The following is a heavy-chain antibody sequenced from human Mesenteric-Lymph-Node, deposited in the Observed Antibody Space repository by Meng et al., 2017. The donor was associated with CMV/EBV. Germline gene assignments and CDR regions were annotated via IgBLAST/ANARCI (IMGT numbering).Heavy chain of an antibody. CDR3: ARSDPLTGAPSDY. V-gene: IGHV3-66*01. D-gene: IGHD1-20*01. CDR2: IYTGDIT. CDR1: GFPVSSTY. J-gene: IGHJ4*02. Sequence: CAASGFPVSSTYLSWVRQAPGKGLEWVSVIYTGDITYYADSVKGRFTISRDNSMNTLYLQMNSLRAEDTALYYCARSDPLTGAPSDYWGQGTLVTVSS.